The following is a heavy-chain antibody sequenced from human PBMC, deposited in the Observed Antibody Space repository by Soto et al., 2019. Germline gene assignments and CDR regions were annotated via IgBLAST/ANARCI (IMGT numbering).Heavy chain of an antibody. J-gene: IGHJ6*02. D-gene: IGHD6-13*01. CDR2: TYYRSKWYN. V-gene: IGHV6-1*01. CDR3: ARGDSSSWYPYYYYYGMDV. CDR1: GDSVSSNSAA. Sequence: LSLTCAISGDSVSSNSAAWNWIRQSPSRGLEWLGRTYYRSKWYNDYVVSVKSRITINPDTSKNQFSLQLNSVTPEDTAVYYCARGDSSSWYPYYYYYGMDVWGQGTTVTVSS.